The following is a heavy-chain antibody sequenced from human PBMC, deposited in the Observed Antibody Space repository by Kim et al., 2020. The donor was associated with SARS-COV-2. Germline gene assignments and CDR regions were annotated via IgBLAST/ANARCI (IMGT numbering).Heavy chain of an antibody. CDR2: IYYSGST. CDR1: GGSISSSSYY. CDR3: ASSYGDYYFDY. Sequence: SETLSLTCTVSGGSISSSSYYWGWIRQPPGKGLEWIGSIYYSGSTYYNPSLKSRVTISVDTSKNQFSLKLSSVTAADTAVYYCASSYGDYYFDYWGQGTLVTVSS. J-gene: IGHJ4*02. D-gene: IGHD4-17*01. V-gene: IGHV4-39*01.